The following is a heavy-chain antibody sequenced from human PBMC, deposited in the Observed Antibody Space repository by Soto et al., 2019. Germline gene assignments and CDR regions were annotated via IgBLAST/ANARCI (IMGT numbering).Heavy chain of an antibody. CDR1: GFTFSSYW. V-gene: IGHV3-7*01. D-gene: IGHD1-26*01. Sequence: PGGSLRLSCAASGFTFSSYWMSWVRQAPGKGLEWVANIKQDGSEKYYVDSVKGRFTISRDNAKNSLYLQMNSLRAEDTAVYYCARASGGSSPLYYFDYCGQGTLVTVYS. J-gene: IGHJ4*02. CDR3: ARASGGSSPLYYFDY. CDR2: IKQDGSEK.